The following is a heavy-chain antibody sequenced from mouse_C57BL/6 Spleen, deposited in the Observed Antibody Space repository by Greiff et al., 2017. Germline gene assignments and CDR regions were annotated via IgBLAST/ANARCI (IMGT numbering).Heavy chain of an antibody. CDR1: GYSFTDYN. J-gene: IGHJ1*03. D-gene: IGHD1-1*01. V-gene: IGHV1-39*01. CDR2: INPNYGTT. CDR3: AGSGYYGSSRPWYFDV. Sequence: VQLQQSGPELVKPGASVKISCKASGYSFTDYNMNWVKQSNGKSLEWIGVINPNYGTTSYNQKFKGKATLTVDQSSSTAYMQLNSLTSEDAAVYYCAGSGYYGSSRPWYFDVWGTGTTVTVSA.